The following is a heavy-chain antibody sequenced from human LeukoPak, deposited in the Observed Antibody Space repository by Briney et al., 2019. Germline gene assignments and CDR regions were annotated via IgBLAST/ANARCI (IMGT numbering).Heavy chain of an antibody. CDR1: GASLSDYY. V-gene: IGHV4-34*01. CDR3: ASIARENERLYKKAAAGTGIDY. D-gene: IGHD6-13*01. CDR2: IDHRGSA. Sequence: SETLSLTCAVHGASLSDYYWTWIRQSPEKGLECIGAIDHRGSANYNPSLESRVTISLDTSKNQFSLNLASVTAADTAVYYCASIARENERLYKKAAAGTGIDYWGQGTLVTVSS. J-gene: IGHJ4*02.